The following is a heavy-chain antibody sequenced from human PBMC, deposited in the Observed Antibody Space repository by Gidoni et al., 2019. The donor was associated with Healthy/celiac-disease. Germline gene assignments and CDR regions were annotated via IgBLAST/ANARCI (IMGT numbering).Heavy chain of an antibody. CDR2: IDYSGST. Sequence: QLQLQESGPGLVKPSETLSLTCTVSGGSIISSSYYWGWIRQPPGKGLEWIGSIDYSGSTYYNPSLKRRATISVDTSKNQFSLKLSSVPAADTAVYYCARAVGGPYCSGGSCYSSNWFDPWGQGTLVTVSS. CDR1: GGSIISSSYY. J-gene: IGHJ5*02. V-gene: IGHV4-39*07. D-gene: IGHD2-15*01. CDR3: ARAVGGPYCSGGSCYSSNWFDP.